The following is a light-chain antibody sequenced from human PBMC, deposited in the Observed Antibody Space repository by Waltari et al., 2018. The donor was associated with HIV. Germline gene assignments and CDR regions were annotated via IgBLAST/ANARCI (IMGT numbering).Light chain of an antibody. CDR2: DVS. V-gene: IGLV2-14*03. CDR3: CSYAGSNTFV. CDR1: SSDVGGYNH. Sequence: QSALTQPASVSGSPGQSLTISCTGTSSDVGGYNHVSWYQQHPAKATKVIIYDVSNRPSVVSNRFSCSKSGNTASLTISGHHAEDEADYYCCSYAGSNTFVFGTGTKVTVL. J-gene: IGLJ1*01.